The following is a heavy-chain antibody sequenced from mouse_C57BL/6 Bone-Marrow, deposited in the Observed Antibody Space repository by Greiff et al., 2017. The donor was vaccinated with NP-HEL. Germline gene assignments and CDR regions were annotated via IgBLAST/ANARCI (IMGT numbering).Heavy chain of an antibody. Sequence: VQLQQSGPVLVKPGASVKMSCKASGYTFTDYYMNWVKQSHGKSLEWIGVINPYNGGTSYNQKFKGKATLTVDKSSSTAYMELNSLTSEDSAVYYCARDSKYYGSSYWYFDVWGTGTTVTVSS. CDR1: GYTFTDYY. CDR2: INPYNGGT. CDR3: ARDSKYYGSSYWYFDV. V-gene: IGHV1-19*01. D-gene: IGHD1-1*01. J-gene: IGHJ1*03.